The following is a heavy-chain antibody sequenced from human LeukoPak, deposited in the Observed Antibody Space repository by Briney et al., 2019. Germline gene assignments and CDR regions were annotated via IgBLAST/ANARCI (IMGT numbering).Heavy chain of an antibody. CDR2: ISYSGST. CDR1: GGSISSYY. CDR3: ARGGGYCSGGSCDNWFDP. D-gene: IGHD2-15*01. J-gene: IGHJ5*02. V-gene: IGHV4-59*08. Sequence: SETLSLTCTVSGGSISSYYWSWIRQPPGKGLEWIGYISYSGSTNYNPSLKSRVTMSVDTSKNQFSLKLSSVTAADTAVYYCARGGGYCSGGSCDNWFDPWGQGTLVTVSS.